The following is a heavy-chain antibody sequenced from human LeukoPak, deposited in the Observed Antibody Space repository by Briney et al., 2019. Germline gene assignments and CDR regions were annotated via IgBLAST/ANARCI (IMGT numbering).Heavy chain of an antibody. V-gene: IGHV4-30-2*01. CDR1: GGSISSGGYY. J-gene: IGHJ4*02. CDR3: ARDRLGKRGYYFDY. Sequence: SETLSLTCTVSGGSISSGGYYWSWIRQPPGKGLEWIGYIYHSGSTYYNPSLKSRVTISVDRSKNQFSLKLSSVTAADTAVYYCARDRLGKRGYYFDYWGQGTLVTVSS. CDR2: IYHSGST. D-gene: IGHD1-26*01.